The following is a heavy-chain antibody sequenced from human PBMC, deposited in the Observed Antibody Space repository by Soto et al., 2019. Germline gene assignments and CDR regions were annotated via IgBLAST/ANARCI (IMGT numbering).Heavy chain of an antibody. J-gene: IGHJ5*02. CDR1: GGSINSISSF. Sequence: PSETMSLTCSVSGGSINSISSFWGWVRQPPGKGLEWIGSIYYSGSTYYNPSLRSRVTISVDTSKNQFSLRLISLTAADTAVFYCARHYSSGSSNWFDPWGQGTLVTVSS. V-gene: IGHV4-39*01. CDR3: ARHYSSGSSNWFDP. CDR2: IYYSGST. D-gene: IGHD6-19*01.